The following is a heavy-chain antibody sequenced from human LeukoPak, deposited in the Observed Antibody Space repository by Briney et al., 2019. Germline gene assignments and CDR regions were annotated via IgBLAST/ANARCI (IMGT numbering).Heavy chain of an antibody. CDR1: GFTFSSYS. V-gene: IGHV3-21*01. J-gene: IGHJ4*02. CDR3: ARDLYYYDSSGPFDY. CDR2: ISSSSSYI. D-gene: IGHD3-22*01. Sequence: PGGSLRLSCAASGFTFSSYSMNWVRQAPGKGLEWVSSISSSSSYIYYADSVEGRFTISRDNAKNSLYLQMNSLRAEDTAVYYCARDLYYYDSSGPFDYWGQGTLVTVSS.